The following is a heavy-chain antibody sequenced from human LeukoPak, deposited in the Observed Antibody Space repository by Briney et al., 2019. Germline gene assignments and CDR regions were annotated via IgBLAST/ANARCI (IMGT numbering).Heavy chain of an antibody. J-gene: IGHJ5*01. CDR2: IYDTEKT. Sequence: SETLSLTCTVSDGPIRNSYWSWIRQPPGKGLEWIGNIYDTEKTNYNPSLKSRVTMSLDTSKNQVSLKLTSVNAADTAVYYCARGRNWFDFWGQGTQVTVSS. CDR1: DGPIRNSY. V-gene: IGHV4-59*01. CDR3: ARGRNWFDF.